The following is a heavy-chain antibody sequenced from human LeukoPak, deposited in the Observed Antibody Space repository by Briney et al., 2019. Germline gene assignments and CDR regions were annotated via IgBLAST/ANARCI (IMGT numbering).Heavy chain of an antibody. CDR3: TRDVGAAYFFDY. V-gene: IGHV3-74*01. CDR2: INTDGSDS. CDR1: GFTFSTYW. Sequence: PGGSLRLSCAASGFTFSTYWMHWVRQTPGKGLVWVSRINTDGSDSTYADSVKGRFTISRDNARNTLYLQMSSLRAEDTAVYYCTRDVGAAYFFDYWGQGTLVTVSS. D-gene: IGHD2-15*01. J-gene: IGHJ4*02.